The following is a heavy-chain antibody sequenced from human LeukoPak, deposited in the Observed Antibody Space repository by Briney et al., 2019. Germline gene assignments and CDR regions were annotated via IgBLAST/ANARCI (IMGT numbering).Heavy chain of an antibody. CDR2: INGGGDAT. CDR3: ARCTASCYANAFDV. CDR1: GFTFSSYG. J-gene: IGHJ3*01. V-gene: IGHV3-23*01. D-gene: IGHD2-2*01. Sequence: GGSLRLSCAASGFTFSSYGMHWVRQAPGKGLEWVSAINGGGDATEYADSVKGRFTISRDNSKNTLYLQMNSLRPDDTAVYYCARCTASCYANAFDVWGQGTLLTVSS.